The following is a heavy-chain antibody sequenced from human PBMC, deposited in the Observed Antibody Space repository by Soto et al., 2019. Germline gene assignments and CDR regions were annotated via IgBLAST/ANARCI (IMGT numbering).Heavy chain of an antibody. D-gene: IGHD1-26*01. J-gene: IGHJ6*02. CDR3: AREGASGFGMDV. V-gene: IGHV4-4*07. CDR1: GGSIRSYY. CDR2: IYTSGST. Sequence: QVQLQESGPGLVKPSETLSLTCNVSGGSIRSYYWSLVRQPAGKPLEWIGRIYTSGSTNYNPSLKSRVSMSVDTSKNQFSLEVTSVTAADTAVYYCAREGASGFGMDVWGLGTTVTVSS.